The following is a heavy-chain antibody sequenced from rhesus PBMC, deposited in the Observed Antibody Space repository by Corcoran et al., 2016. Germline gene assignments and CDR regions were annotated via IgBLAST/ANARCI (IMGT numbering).Heavy chain of an antibody. D-gene: IGHD1-14*01. Sequence: QLQLQESGPGLVKPSETLSVTCAVAGGSISSSYWSWIRQAPGKGLEWIGYIYGSGSSTNYNPSLKSRLTLSVDTSKNQLSLKLSYVTAADTAVYYCASDLERGFWGQGLRVTVSS. J-gene: IGHJ3*01. V-gene: IGHV4-169*02. CDR1: GGSISSSY. CDR2: IYGSGSST. CDR3: ASDLERGF.